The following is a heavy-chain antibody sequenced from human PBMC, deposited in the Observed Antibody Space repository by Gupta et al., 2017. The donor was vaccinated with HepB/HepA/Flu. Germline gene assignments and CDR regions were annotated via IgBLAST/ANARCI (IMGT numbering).Heavy chain of an antibody. CDR1: AVPFSRYG. V-gene: IGHV3-30*18. J-gene: IGHJ3*02. CDR2: ISKDASYQ. D-gene: IGHD1-26*01. CDR3: AKGNSGTHYGALDR. Sequence: QVQLVASGVGVVQPGKSLRLSSGTSAVPFSRYGIDWVRQAPGKGLEWVAVISKDASYQKYADSVKGRFTISRDNSKNTLFLQMNSLRAEDTAVYYCAKGNSGTHYGALDRWGQGTMVIVSS.